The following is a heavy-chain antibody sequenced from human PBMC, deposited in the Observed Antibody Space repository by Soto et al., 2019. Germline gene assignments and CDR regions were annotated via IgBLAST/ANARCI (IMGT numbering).Heavy chain of an antibody. CDR2: IYHRGST. V-gene: IGHV4-34*09. D-gene: IGHD2-2*02. Sequence: PSETLSLTCAVYGGSFSGYSWSWIRQPPGKGLEWIGEIYHRGSTNYNPSLKSRVTISRDTSKNQFSLQLSSVAAADTAVYYCARDNREYTYGTFDSWGQGALVTVSS. CDR1: GGSFSGYS. CDR3: ARDNREYTYGTFDS. J-gene: IGHJ4*02.